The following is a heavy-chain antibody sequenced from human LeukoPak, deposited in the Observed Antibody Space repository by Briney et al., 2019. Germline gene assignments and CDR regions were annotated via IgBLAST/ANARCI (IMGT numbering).Heavy chain of an antibody. D-gene: IGHD2-2*01. J-gene: IGHJ4*02. V-gene: IGHV4-31*03. Sequence: SQTLTLTCTVSGGSISSGGYYWSWIRQHPGKGLEWIGYIYYSGSTYYNPSLKSRVTISVDTSKNQFSLKLSSVTAADTAVYYCARPGYCSRPSCYFDYWGQGPLVPVSS. CDR3: ARPGYCSRPSCYFDY. CDR2: IYYSGST. CDR1: GGSISSGGYY.